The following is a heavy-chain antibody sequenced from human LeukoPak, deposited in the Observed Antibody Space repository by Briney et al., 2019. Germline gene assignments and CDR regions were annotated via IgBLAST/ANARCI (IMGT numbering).Heavy chain of an antibody. V-gene: IGHV3-7*04. Sequence: GGSLRLSCAASGFTFSTFWMTWVRQAPGKGLEWVANIKQDGSEKYYVDSVKGRFTVSRDNAKNSLYPQMNSLRAEDTAVYYCAGSLTLIAGSAFDIWGQGTMVTVSS. D-gene: IGHD6-13*01. CDR3: AGSLTLIAGSAFDI. CDR1: GFTFSTFW. J-gene: IGHJ3*02. CDR2: IKQDGSEK.